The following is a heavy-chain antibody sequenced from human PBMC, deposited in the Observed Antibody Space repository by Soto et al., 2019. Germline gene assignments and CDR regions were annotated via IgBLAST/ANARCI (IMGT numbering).Heavy chain of an antibody. CDR1: GYTFTSYD. CDR2: MNPNSGNT. Sequence: QVQLVQAGAEVKKPGASVKVSCKDSGYTFTSYDINWVRQATGQGLEWMGWMNPNSGNTGYAQKFQGRVTMTRNTSISTAYMELSSLRSADTAVYYCARGELLWFGELLRWGQGTLVTVSS. V-gene: IGHV1-8*01. J-gene: IGHJ4*02. CDR3: ARGELLWFGELLR. D-gene: IGHD3-10*01.